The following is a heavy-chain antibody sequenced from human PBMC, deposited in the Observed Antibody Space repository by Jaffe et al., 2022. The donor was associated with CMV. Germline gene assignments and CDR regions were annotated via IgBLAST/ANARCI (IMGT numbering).Heavy chain of an antibody. D-gene: IGHD3-3*01. J-gene: IGHJ4*02. Sequence: EVQLVESGGGLVKPGGSLRLSCAASGFTFSNAWMSWVRQAPGKGLEWVGRIKSKTDGGTTDYAAPVKGRFTISRDDSKNTLYLQMNSLKTEDTAVYYCTTDHGRITIFGVVIPDGYWGQGTLVTVSS. V-gene: IGHV3-15*01. CDR1: GFTFSNAW. CDR3: TTDHGRITIFGVVIPDGY. CDR2: IKSKTDGGTT.